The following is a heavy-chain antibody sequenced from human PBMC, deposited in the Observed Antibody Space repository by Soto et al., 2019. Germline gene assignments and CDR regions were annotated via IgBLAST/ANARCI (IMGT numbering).Heavy chain of an antibody. CDR2: INHSGST. J-gene: IGHJ4*02. V-gene: IGHV4-34*01. D-gene: IGHD6-13*01. CDR1: GGSFSGYY. CDR3: ARNKQQLGTIDY. Sequence: PSETLSLTCAVYGGSFSGYYWSWIRQPPGKGLEWIGEINHSGSTNYNPSLKSRVTISVDTSKNQFSLKLSSVTAADTAVYYCARNKQQLGTIDYWGQGTLVTVSS.